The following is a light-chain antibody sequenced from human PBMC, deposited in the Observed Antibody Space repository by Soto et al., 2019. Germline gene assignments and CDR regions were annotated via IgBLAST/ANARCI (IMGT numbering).Light chain of an antibody. V-gene: IGKV3D-20*02. CDR2: GAS. J-gene: IGKJ4*01. CDR3: QQRSNWPLT. CDR1: QSVSSSY. Sequence: EIVLTQSAGTLSLSPGERATLSCRASQSVSSSYLAWYQQKPGQAPRLLIYGASSRATGIPDRFSGSGSGTDFTLTISSLEPEDFAVYYCQQRSNWPLTFGGGTKVDIK.